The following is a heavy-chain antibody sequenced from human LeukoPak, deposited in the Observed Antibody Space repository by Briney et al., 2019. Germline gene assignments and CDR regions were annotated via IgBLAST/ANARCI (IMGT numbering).Heavy chain of an antibody. CDR1: GFNFSSYA. CDR3: AEQDRTTGTTDVDY. D-gene: IGHD1-1*01. J-gene: IGHJ4*02. Sequence: GGSLRLSCAASGFNFSSYAMSWVRQAPGKGLEWVSAISGSGGSTYYADSVKGRFTISRDNSKNTLYLQMNSLRAEDTAVYYCAEQDRTTGTTDVDYWGQGTLVTVSS. CDR2: ISGSGGST. V-gene: IGHV3-23*01.